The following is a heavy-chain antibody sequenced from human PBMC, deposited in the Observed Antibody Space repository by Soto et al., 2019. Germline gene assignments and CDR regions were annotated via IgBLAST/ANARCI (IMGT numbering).Heavy chain of an antibody. Sequence: PSETLSLTCSVSGDSISTVDYFWAWIRQPPGQALEYIGYIYKSTTTYYNPSFESRVAISLDTSKSQFSLTVTSVTAADTAVYFWAGGDYGLTGNCFPSCFDSWGQGTLVTVPS. CDR3: AGGDYGLTGNCFPSCFDS. D-gene: IGHD2-21*01. J-gene: IGHJ5*01. CDR1: GDSISTVDYF. CDR2: IYKSTTT. V-gene: IGHV4-30-4*01.